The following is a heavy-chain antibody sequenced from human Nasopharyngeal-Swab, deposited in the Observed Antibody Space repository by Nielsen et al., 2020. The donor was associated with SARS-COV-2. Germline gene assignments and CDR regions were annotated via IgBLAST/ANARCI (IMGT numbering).Heavy chain of an antibody. CDR1: GFIFSASA. J-gene: IGHJ4*02. Sequence: GESLKISCAASGFIFSASAIHWVRQASGKGLELVGRIGDKDHNYATTYGASVQGRFTISSDDSKNTAFLQIDSLKTEDTALYYCTTDFYFDYWGQGTLVTVSS. V-gene: IGHV3-73*01. CDR3: TTDFYFDY. CDR2: IGDKDHNYAT.